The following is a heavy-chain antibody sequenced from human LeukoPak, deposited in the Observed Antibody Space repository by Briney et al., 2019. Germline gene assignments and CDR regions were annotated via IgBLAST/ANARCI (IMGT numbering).Heavy chain of an antibody. CDR3: ARDQGSLTRSWYTGY. CDR1: GYTFTGYH. V-gene: IGHV1-2*06. Sequence: ASVKVSCKASGYTFTGYHIHWVRQAPGQGLEWMGRINPYSGDTNFAQRFQGRVTMTRDTSITTAYMDLSSLTPDDTAVYFCARDQGSLTRSWYTGYWGQGTQVTVSS. CDR2: INPYSGDT. J-gene: IGHJ4*02. D-gene: IGHD6-13*01.